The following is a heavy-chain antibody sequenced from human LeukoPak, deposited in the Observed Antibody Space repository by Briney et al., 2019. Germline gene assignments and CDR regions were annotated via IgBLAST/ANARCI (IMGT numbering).Heavy chain of an antibody. CDR1: GGSINSYY. CDR2: IYYSGST. CDR3: ARVTGYMTEDSFDY. J-gene: IGHJ4*02. D-gene: IGHD6-13*01. Sequence: SETLSLTCTVSGGSINSYYWSWIRQPPGKGLEWIGYIYYSGSTNYNPSLKSRVTISVDTSKNQFSLRLSSVTAADTAVYYCARVTGYMTEDSFDYWGQGTLITVSS. V-gene: IGHV4-59*01.